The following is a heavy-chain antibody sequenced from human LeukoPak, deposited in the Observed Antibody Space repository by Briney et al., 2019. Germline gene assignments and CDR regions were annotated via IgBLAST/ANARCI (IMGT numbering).Heavy chain of an antibody. Sequence: SETLSLTCTVSGGSISSYYWSWIRQPPGKGLEWIGYVYFSGTTSYNPSLKSRVIISLDTPKNQLSLKLSSVTAADTAVYYCAREARNVDWGQGTLVTVSS. CDR2: VYFSGTT. V-gene: IGHV4-59*01. CDR3: AREARNVD. D-gene: IGHD4-11*01. J-gene: IGHJ4*02. CDR1: GGSISSYY.